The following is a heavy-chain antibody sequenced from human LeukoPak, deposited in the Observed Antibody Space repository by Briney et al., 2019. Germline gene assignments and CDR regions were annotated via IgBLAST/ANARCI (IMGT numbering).Heavy chain of an antibody. J-gene: IGHJ3*02. Sequence: ASVKVSCKTSGYIFTTYAIHWVRQAPGQGLEWMGWISAYNGNTNYAQKLQGRVTMTTATSTSTAYMELRSLRSDDTAVYYCARRYSSGPYDAFDIWGQGTMVTVSS. D-gene: IGHD6-19*01. CDR2: ISAYNGNT. V-gene: IGHV1-18*01. CDR3: ARRYSSGPYDAFDI. CDR1: GYIFTTYA.